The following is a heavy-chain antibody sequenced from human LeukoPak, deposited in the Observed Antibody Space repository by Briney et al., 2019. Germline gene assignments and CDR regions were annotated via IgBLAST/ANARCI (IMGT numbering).Heavy chain of an antibody. CDR1: GGSTSSGGYY. Sequence: SQTLSLTCTVSGGSTSSGGYYWSWIRQHPGKGLEWIGYIYYSGSTYYNPSLKSRVTISVDTSKNQFSLKLSSVTAADTAVYYCARGTRIGSANWFDPWGQGTLVTVSS. V-gene: IGHV4-31*03. D-gene: IGHD2-15*01. J-gene: IGHJ5*02. CDR2: IYYSGST. CDR3: ARGTRIGSANWFDP.